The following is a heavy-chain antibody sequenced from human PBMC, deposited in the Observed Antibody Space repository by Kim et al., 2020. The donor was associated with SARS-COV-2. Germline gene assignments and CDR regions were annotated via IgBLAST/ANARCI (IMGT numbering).Heavy chain of an antibody. CDR2: IYTSGST. Sequence: SETLSLTCTVSGGSISSGSYYWSWIRQPAGKGLEWIGRIYTSGSTNYNPSLKSRVTISVDTSKNQFSLKLSSVTAADTAVYYCARERRWDPNWFDPWGQGTLVTVSS. V-gene: IGHV4-61*02. D-gene: IGHD1-26*01. CDR3: ARERRWDPNWFDP. CDR1: GGSISSGSYY. J-gene: IGHJ5*02.